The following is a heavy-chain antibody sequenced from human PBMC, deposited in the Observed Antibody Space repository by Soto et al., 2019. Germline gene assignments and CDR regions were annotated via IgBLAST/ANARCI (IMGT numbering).Heavy chain of an antibody. J-gene: IGHJ6*02. V-gene: IGHV4-31*03. CDR2: IYYSGST. CDR3: ARDPGPGYYDILTGYYHGMDV. D-gene: IGHD3-9*01. CDR1: GGSISSGGYY. Sequence: ASETLSLTCTVSGGSISSGGYYWSWIRQHPGKGLEWIGYIYYSGSTYYNPSLKSRVTISVDTSKNQFSLKLSSVTAADTAVYYCARDPGPGYYDILTGYYHGMDVWGQGTTVTVSS.